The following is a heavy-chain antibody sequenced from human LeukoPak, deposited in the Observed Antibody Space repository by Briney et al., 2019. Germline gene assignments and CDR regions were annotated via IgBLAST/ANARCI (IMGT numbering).Heavy chain of an antibody. V-gene: IGHV1-18*01. D-gene: IGHD6-13*01. Sequence: ASVKVSCKASGYTFTSYGISWVRQAPGQGLEWMGWISAYNGNTNYAQKLQGRVTMTTDTSTSTAYMELRSLRSDDTAVYYCAGSIAAAGYYYMDVWGKGTTVTVSS. CDR2: ISAYNGNT. CDR3: AGSIAAAGYYYMDV. J-gene: IGHJ6*03. CDR1: GYTFTSYG.